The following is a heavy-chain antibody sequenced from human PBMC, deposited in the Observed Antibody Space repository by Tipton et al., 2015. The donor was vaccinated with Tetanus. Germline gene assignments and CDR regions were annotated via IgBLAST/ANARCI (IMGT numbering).Heavy chain of an antibody. J-gene: IGHJ4*02. CDR3: ARDPEFSDCSGGNCYAGGDY. Sequence: RSLRLSCAGSGSSFRTYGMHWVRQAPGMGLEWVSFISYDGSIKFYLDSVKGRFTISRENSKSTLYLQMNSLRVEDTAVYYCARDPEFSDCSGGNCYAGGDYWGQGTLVTVSS. CDR1: GSSFRTYG. CDR2: ISYDGSIK. V-gene: IGHV3-30*03. D-gene: IGHD2-15*01.